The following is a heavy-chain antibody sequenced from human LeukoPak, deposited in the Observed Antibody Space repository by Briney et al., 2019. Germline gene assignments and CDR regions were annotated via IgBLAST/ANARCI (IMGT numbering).Heavy chain of an antibody. Sequence: SETLSLTCTVSGASLSSYYWSWIRQPPGKGLEWIGYIYYSGSTNYNPSLKSRVTISVDTSKNQFSLKLSSVTAADTAVYYCARVRPTGFGAFDIWGQGTMVTVSS. CDR2: IYYSGST. D-gene: IGHD3-16*01. CDR1: GASLSSYY. J-gene: IGHJ3*02. V-gene: IGHV4-59*01. CDR3: ARVRPTGFGAFDI.